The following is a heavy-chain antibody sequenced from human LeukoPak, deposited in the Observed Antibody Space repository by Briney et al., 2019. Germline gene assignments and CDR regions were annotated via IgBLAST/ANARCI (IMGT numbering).Heavy chain of an antibody. D-gene: IGHD4-17*01. CDR3: ARRSTTVTTQVYYYYGMDV. CDR2: ISAYNGNT. V-gene: IGHV1-18*01. CDR1: GYTFTSYG. Sequence: ASVKVSCKASGYTFTSYGISWVRQAPGQGLEWMGWISAYNGNTIYAQKLQGRVTMTTDTSTSTAYMELRSLRSDDTAVYYCARRSTTVTTQVYYYYGMDVWGQGTTVTVSS. J-gene: IGHJ6*02.